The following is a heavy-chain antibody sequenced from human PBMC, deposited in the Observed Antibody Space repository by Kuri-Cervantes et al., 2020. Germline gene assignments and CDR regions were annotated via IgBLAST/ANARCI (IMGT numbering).Heavy chain of an antibody. Sequence: GESLKISCAASGFTFSSYWMSWVRQAPGKGLEWVANIKQDGSEEYYVDSVKGRFTISRDNAKNSLYLQMNSLRAEDTAVYYCAREDILTGYYFDYWGQGTLVTVSS. CDR1: GFTFSSYW. CDR2: IKQDGSEE. V-gene: IGHV3-7*01. D-gene: IGHD3-9*01. J-gene: IGHJ4*02. CDR3: AREDILTGYYFDY.